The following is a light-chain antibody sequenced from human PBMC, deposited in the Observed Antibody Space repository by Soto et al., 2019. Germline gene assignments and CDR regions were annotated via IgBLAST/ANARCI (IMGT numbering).Light chain of an antibody. CDR2: GNI. J-gene: IGLJ1*01. Sequence: QSVLTQPPSVSGAPGQRVTIPCTGSSSNIGARYDVHWYQQIPGTAPKLLIYGNINRPSGVPDRFSGSKSGTSASLAITGLQAEDEADYYCQSYDSSLSAYVFGTGTKLTVL. CDR3: QSYDSSLSAYV. V-gene: IGLV1-40*01. CDR1: SSNIGARYD.